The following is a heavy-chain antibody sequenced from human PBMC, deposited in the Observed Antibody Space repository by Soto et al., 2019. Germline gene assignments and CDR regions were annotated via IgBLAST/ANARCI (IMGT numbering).Heavy chain of an antibody. Sequence: QITLKESGPTLVKPTQTLTLTCTFSGFSLSTSGVGVGWIRRPPGKALEWLALIYWDDDKRYSPSLESRLTNAKDTAKNQVVLSMTIMDPVDTGTYFCAHRLTGIWFHTWGHGTPVTVSS. CDR1: GFSLSTSGVG. CDR2: IYWDDDK. V-gene: IGHV2-5*02. J-gene: IGHJ5*01. CDR3: AHRLTGIWFHT. D-gene: IGHD6-13*01.